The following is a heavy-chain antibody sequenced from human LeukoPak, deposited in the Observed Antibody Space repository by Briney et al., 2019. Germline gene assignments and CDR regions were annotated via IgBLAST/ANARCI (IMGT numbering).Heavy chain of an antibody. CDR3: ARDRGYDFWSGYLHEKWFDP. J-gene: IGHJ5*02. V-gene: IGHV3-7*01. CDR2: IKQDGSEK. Sequence: GGSLRLSCAASGFTFSSYWMSWVRQAPGKGLEWVANIKQDGSEKYYVDSVKGRFTISRDNAKNSLYLQMNSLRAEDTAVYYCARDRGYDFWSGYLHEKWFDPWGQGTLVTVSS. CDR1: GFTFSSYW. D-gene: IGHD3-3*01.